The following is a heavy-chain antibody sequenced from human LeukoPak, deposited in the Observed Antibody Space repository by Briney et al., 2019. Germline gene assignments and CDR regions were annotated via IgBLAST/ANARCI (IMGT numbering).Heavy chain of an antibody. V-gene: IGHV1-18*01. CDR2: ISAYNGNT. Sequence: ASVKVSRKASGYTFTSYGISWVRQAPGQGLEWMGWISAYNGNTNYAQKLQGRVTMTTDTSTSTAYMELRSLRSDDTAVYYCARDGGTYSGSYPVPPDYYYYGMDVWGQGTTVTVSS. CDR1: GYTFTSYG. D-gene: IGHD1-26*01. CDR3: ARDGGTYSGSYPVPPDYYYYGMDV. J-gene: IGHJ6*02.